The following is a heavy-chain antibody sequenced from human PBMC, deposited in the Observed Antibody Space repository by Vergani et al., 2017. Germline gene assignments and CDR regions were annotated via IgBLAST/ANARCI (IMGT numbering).Heavy chain of an antibody. V-gene: IGHV3-23*01. CDR1: GFTFSSYA. CDR2: ISGSGGST. J-gene: IGHJ4*02. D-gene: IGHD2-15*01. Sequence: VQLLESGGGLVQPGGSLRLSCAASGFTFSSYAMSWVRQAPGKGLEWVSAISGSGGSTYYADSVKGRFTISRDNSKNTLYLQMNSLRAEDTAVYYCAKDGDIVVVVAATHFDYWGQGTLVTVSS. CDR3: AKDGDIVVVVAATHFDY.